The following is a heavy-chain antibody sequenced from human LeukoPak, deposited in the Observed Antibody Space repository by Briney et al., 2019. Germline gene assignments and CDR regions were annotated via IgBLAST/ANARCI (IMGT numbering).Heavy chain of an antibody. CDR3: ACRITGTTYFDY. V-gene: IGHV4-59*01. Sequence: SETLSLTCTVSGGSISSYYWSWIRQPPGKGLEWIGYIYYSGSTNYNPSLKSRVTISVDTSKNQFSLKLSSVTAADTAVYYCACRITGTTYFDYWGQGTLVTVSS. D-gene: IGHD1-7*01. CDR1: GGSISSYY. CDR2: IYYSGST. J-gene: IGHJ4*02.